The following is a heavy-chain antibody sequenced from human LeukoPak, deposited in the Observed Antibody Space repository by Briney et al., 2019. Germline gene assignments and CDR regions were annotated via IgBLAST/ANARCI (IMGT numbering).Heavy chain of an antibody. Sequence: SETLSLTCAVYGGSFSSYYWSWIRQPPGKGLEWIGEINHSGSTNYNPSLKSRVTISVDTSKNQFSLKLRSVTAADTAVYYCAGRTVVTRYYYYYIDIWGQGTTVTISS. CDR2: INHSGST. CDR1: GGSFSSYY. CDR3: AGRTVVTRYYYYYIDI. J-gene: IGHJ6*03. D-gene: IGHD4-23*01. V-gene: IGHV4-34*01.